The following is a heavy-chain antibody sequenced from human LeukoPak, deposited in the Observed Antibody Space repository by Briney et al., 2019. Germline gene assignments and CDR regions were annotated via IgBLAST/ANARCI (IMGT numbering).Heavy chain of an antibody. CDR3: ASGSQIDY. CDR1: GFTFSSYA. CDR2: IYSGGST. J-gene: IGHJ4*02. V-gene: IGHV3-53*01. D-gene: IGHD3-10*01. Sequence: PGGSLRLSCAASGFTFSSYAMSWVRQAPGKGLEWVSVIYSGGSTYYADSVKGRFTISRDNSKNTLYLQMNSLRAEDTAVYYCASGSQIDYWGQGTLVTVSS.